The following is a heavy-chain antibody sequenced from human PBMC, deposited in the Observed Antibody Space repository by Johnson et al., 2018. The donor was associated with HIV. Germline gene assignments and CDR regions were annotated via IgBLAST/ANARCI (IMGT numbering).Heavy chain of an antibody. CDR1: GFTFSRNA. J-gene: IGHJ3*02. CDR3: ARKLSYYDITGYYGDAFDI. CDR2: ISFDGSNK. V-gene: IGHV3-30*03. D-gene: IGHD3-22*01. Sequence: QVQLVESGGGLVQPGGSLRLSCAASGFTFSRNAMHWVRQAPGKGLEWVAVISFDGSNKHYADSVKGRFTISRDNAKNSLYLQMNSLRAEDTALYYCARKLSYYDITGYYGDAFDIWGQGTMVTVSS.